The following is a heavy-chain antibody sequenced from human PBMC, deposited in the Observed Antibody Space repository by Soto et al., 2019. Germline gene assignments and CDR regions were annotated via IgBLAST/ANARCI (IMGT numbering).Heavy chain of an antibody. Sequence: PGGSLRLSCAASGFTFSDYYMSWIRQVPGKGLEWLSYISSTGTTICYADSVKGRFTISRDNARNSLYLQMNSLRAEDTAVYYCARVSPHYFDYWGQGTLVTVSS. V-gene: IGHV3-11*01. CDR3: ARVSPHYFDY. CDR1: GFTFSDYY. CDR2: ISSTGTTI. J-gene: IGHJ4*02.